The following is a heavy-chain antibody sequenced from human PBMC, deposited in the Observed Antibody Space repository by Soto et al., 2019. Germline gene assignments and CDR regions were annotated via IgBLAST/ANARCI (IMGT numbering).Heavy chain of an antibody. Sequence: SKAGSAGTPRTYCMHVCRQALDKELEWVAVIWYDGSNKYYADSVKGRFTISRDNSKNTLYLQMNSLRAEDTAVYYGARDPFFFYLCVIHQDLLSFPTRRTSDL. CDR2: IWYDGSNK. D-gene: IGHD2-15*01. V-gene: IGHV3-33*01. CDR3: ARDPFFFYLCVIHQDLLSFPTRRTSDL. CDR1: AGTPRTYC. J-gene: IGHJ2*01.